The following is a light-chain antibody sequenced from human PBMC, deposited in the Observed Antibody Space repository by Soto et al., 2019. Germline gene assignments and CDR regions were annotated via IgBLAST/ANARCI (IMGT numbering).Light chain of an antibody. Sequence: EIVLTQSPATLSLSPGERVALACRASQSVSSYLAWYQQKPGQAPRLLIYDASNRATGIPARFSGSGSGTDFTLTISSLEPEDFAVYYCQQRSNWPPIFTFGPGTKLDIK. CDR1: QSVSSY. CDR3: QQRSNWPPIFT. CDR2: DAS. J-gene: IGKJ3*01. V-gene: IGKV3-11*01.